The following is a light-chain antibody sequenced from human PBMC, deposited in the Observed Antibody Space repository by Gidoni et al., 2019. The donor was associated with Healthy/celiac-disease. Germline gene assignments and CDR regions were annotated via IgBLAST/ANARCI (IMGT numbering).Light chain of an antibody. J-gene: IGKJ1*01. Sequence: DIQMTQSPSFLSASVGDRVTITCRASQSISSYLNWYQQKPGKAPKLLIYAASSLQSGVPSRFSGSGSGTDFTLTISSLQHEDFANYYCQQSYSTPPTFGQGTKVEIK. V-gene: IGKV1-39*01. CDR2: AAS. CDR1: QSISSY. CDR3: QQSYSTPPT.